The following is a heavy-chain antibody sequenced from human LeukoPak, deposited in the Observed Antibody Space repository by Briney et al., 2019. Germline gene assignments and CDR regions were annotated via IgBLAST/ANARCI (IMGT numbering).Heavy chain of an antibody. CDR2: INHSGST. V-gene: IGHV4-34*01. J-gene: IGHJ4*02. CDR1: GGSFSGYY. CDR3: ARQAYYSESGSWTGFDY. D-gene: IGHD3-10*01. Sequence: SETLFLTCAVYGGSFSGYYWSWIRQPPGKGLEWIGEINHSGSTNYNPSLKSRVTISVDTSKNQFSLKLSSVTAADTAVYYCARQAYYSESGSWTGFDYWGQGTLVPVSS.